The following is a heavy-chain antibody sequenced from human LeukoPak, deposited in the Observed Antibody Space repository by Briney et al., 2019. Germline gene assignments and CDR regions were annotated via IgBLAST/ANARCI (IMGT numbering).Heavy chain of an antibody. CDR2: ISYDGSNK. V-gene: IGHV3-30*18. J-gene: IGHJ4*02. Sequence: HPGRSLRLSCAASGFTFSSYGMHWVRQAPGKGLEWVAVISYDGSNKYYADSVKGRFTISRDNSKNTLYLQMNSLRAEDTAVYYCAKSYDGSGYYGYWGQGTLVTVSS. D-gene: IGHD3-22*01. CDR1: GFTFSSYG. CDR3: AKSYDGSGYYGY.